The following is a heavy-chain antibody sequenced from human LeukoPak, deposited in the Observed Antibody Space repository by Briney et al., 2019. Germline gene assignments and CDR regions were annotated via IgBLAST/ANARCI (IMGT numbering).Heavy chain of an antibody. D-gene: IGHD4-17*01. CDR3: AKDDFYGDLTVGFYFDY. Sequence: GGSLRLSCAASGFTFSSYAMSWVRQAPGKGLEWVSAISGSGGSTYYADSVKGRFTISRDNSKNTLYLRMNSLRAEDTAVYYCAKDDFYGDLTVGFYFDYWGQGTLVTVSS. CDR1: GFTFSSYA. CDR2: ISGSGGST. J-gene: IGHJ4*02. V-gene: IGHV3-23*01.